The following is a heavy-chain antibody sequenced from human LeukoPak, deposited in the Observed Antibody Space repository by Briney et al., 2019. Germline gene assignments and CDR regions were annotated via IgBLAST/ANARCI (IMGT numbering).Heavy chain of an antibody. V-gene: IGHV4-4*07. Sequence: PSETLSLTCTVSGGSISSYYWSWIRQPAGKGLEWIGRIYTSGSTNYNPSLKSRVTMSVDTSKNQFSLKLSSVTAADTAVYYCARASGGYSYGSPLEWFDPWGQGTLVTVSS. CDR2: IYTSGST. D-gene: IGHD5-18*01. CDR3: ARASGGYSYGSPLEWFDP. CDR1: GGSISSYY. J-gene: IGHJ5*02.